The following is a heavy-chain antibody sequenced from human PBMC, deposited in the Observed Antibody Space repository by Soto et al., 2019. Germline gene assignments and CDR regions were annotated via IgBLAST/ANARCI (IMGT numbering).Heavy chain of an antibody. CDR2: FYPSGRT. CDR1: GASISDYY. V-gene: IGHV4-59*01. CDR3: ARWSWLTHKRDV. Sequence: SETLSLTCTVSGASISDYYWSWIRQSPGKGLDWIGYFYPSGRTDYNPSLKSRVTIPVDTSKNQFSLELNSLNAADTAVYYCARWSWLTHKRDVWGQGALVTVSS. D-gene: IGHD5-12*01. J-gene: IGHJ4*02.